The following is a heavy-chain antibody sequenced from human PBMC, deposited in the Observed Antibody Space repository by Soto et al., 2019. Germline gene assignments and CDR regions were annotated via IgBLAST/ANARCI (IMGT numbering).Heavy chain of an antibody. Sequence: EVQLLESGGGLVQPGGSLRLSCAASGFTFNNFAMNWVRQAPGKGLQWVSTISGSAASTFYADSVKGRFTISRDNLKNTLVVQMNSLRVEDPAIYYCAKDRRYYGSANHFICVDVWGKGRMVTFSS. D-gene: IGHD3-10*01. CDR2: ISGSAAST. CDR3: AKDRRYYGSANHFICVDV. CDR1: GFTFNNFA. J-gene: IGHJ3*01. V-gene: IGHV3-23*01.